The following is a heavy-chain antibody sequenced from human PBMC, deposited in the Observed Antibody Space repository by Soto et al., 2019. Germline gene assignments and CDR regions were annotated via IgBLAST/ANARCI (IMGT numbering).Heavy chain of an antibody. CDR3: AGVGCFRGMGV. CDR1: GDSVSRDSAD. CDR2: TYYRSKWYN. V-gene: IGHV6-1*01. D-gene: IGHD3-10*01. Sequence: SQTLSLTCVIIGDSVSRDSADWNWIRQSPSRGLEWLGRTYYRSKWYNDYAVSVKSRITINPDTSKNQFSLHLNSVTPEDTAVYYCAGVGCFRGMGVWGQGTTVTVSS. J-gene: IGHJ6*02.